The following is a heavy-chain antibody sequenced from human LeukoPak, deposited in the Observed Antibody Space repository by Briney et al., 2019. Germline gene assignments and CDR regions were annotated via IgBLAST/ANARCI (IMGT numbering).Heavy chain of an antibody. CDR3: ARGSGSYYVGLDY. CDR2: ISSSSSYI. V-gene: IGHV3-21*01. Sequence: GGSLRLSCAASGFTFSSYSMNWVRQAPGKGLEWVSSISSSSSYIYYADSVKGRFTISRDNSKNTLYLQMNSLRAEDTAVYYCARGSGSYYVGLDYWGQGTLVTVSS. D-gene: IGHD1-26*01. J-gene: IGHJ4*02. CDR1: GFTFSSYS.